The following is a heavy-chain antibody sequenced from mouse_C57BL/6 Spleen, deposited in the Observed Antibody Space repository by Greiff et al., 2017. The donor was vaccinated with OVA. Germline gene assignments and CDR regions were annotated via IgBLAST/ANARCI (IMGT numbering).Heavy chain of an antibody. CDR3: ASGNDPNYFDY. J-gene: IGHJ2*01. D-gene: IGHD2-3*01. CDR2: IYPGDGDT. CDR1: GYAFSSSW. V-gene: IGHV1-82*01. Sequence: VQLQQSGPELVKPGASVKISCKASGYAFSSSWMNWVKQRPGKGLEWIGRIYPGDGDTNYNGKFKGKATLTADKSSSTAYMQLSSLTSEDSAVYFCASGNDPNYFDYWGQGTTLTVSS.